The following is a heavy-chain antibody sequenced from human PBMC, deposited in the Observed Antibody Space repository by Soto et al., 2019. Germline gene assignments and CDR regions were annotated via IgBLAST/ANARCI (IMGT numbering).Heavy chain of an antibody. CDR3: ARATLLGYCSGGSCYSDYYYGMDV. CDR2: ISAYNGNT. D-gene: IGHD2-15*01. CDR1: GYTFTSYG. Sequence: QVQLVQSGAEVKKPGASVKVSCKASGYTFTSYGISWVRQAPGQGLEWMGWISAYNGNTNYAQKLQGRVTMTTDTSKSTAYMELRSLRSDDTAVYYCARATLLGYCSGGSCYSDYYYGMDVWGQGTTVTVSS. J-gene: IGHJ6*02. V-gene: IGHV1-18*01.